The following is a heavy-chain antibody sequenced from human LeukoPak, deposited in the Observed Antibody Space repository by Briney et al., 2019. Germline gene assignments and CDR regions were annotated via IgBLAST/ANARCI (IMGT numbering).Heavy chain of an antibody. CDR2: IRWNSGSI. V-gene: IGHV3-9*01. Sequence: PGRSLRLSCAASGFTFDDYAMHWVRQAPGKGLEWVSGIRWNSGSIGYADSVKGRFTISRDNAKNSLYLQMNSLRAEDTALYYCAKDIRELWSGRGYFDYWGQGTLVTVSS. CDR3: AKDIRELWSGRGYFDY. J-gene: IGHJ4*02. D-gene: IGHD5-18*01. CDR1: GFTFDDYA.